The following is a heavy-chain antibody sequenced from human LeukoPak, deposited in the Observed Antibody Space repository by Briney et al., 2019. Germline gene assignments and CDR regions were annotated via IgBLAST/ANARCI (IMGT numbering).Heavy chain of an antibody. J-gene: IGHJ4*02. D-gene: IGHD6-19*01. Sequence: SETLSLTCAVSGASMRDHYWTWIRQPPGKGLEWIGNIYYMLNANSYNPSLKSRVSISMDTPGTQFSLKLNSVTAADTAVYYCATSFRSGWGFDSWGQGILVAVSS. CDR3: ATSFRSGWGFDS. V-gene: IGHV4-59*11. CDR2: IYYMLNA. CDR1: GASMRDHY.